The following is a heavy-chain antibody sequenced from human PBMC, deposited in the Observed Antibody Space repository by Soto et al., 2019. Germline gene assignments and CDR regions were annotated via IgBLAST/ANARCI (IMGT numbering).Heavy chain of an antibody. V-gene: IGHV1-2*04. J-gene: IGHJ3*01. Sequence: QLQLVQSGPEVKRPGASVKVSCRASGYTFTDYYIHWVRQAPGQGLEWMGWINPDTGAATFAQKFHDLVTLTRDTSITTAYMELSGLTSDDTAVYFCARERVGQSSSDWHYVPFDVWGQGALVTVSS. CDR2: INPDTGAA. D-gene: IGHD6-19*01. CDR3: ARERVGQSSSDWHYVPFDV. CDR1: GYTFTDYY.